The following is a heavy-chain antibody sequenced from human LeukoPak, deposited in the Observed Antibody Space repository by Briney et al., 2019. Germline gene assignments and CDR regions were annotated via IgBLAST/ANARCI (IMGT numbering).Heavy chain of an antibody. D-gene: IGHD3-3*01. Sequence: SETLSLTCAVYGGSFSGYYWSWIRQPPGKGLGWIGKINHSGSTNYNPSLKSRVTISVDTSKNQFSLKLSSVTAADTAVYYFPRGPLSKTTIFGVVIKGDDAFDIWGQGTMVTVSS. CDR3: PRGPLSKTTIFGVVIKGDDAFDI. CDR1: GGSFSGYY. J-gene: IGHJ3*02. CDR2: INHSGST. V-gene: IGHV4-34*01.